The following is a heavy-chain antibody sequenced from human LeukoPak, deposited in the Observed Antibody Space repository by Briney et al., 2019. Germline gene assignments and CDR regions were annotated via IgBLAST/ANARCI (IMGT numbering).Heavy chain of an antibody. CDR2: ISSSSSYI. V-gene: IGHV3-21*01. D-gene: IGHD3-10*01. J-gene: IGHJ4*02. CDR1: GSTFSSYS. Sequence: GGSLRLSCAASGSTFSSYSMNWVRQAPGKGLEWVSSISSSSSYIYYADSVKGRFTISRDNAKNSLYLQMNSLRAEDTAVYYCARAPYVELQGDYWGQGTLVTVSS. CDR3: ARAPYVELQGDY.